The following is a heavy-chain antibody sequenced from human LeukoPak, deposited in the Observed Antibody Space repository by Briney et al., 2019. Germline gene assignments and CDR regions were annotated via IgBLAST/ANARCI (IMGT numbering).Heavy chain of an antibody. CDR2: ISSISSYI. D-gene: IGHD6-13*01. V-gene: IGHV3-21*01. CDR1: GFTFSSYS. Sequence: GGSLRLSCAASGFTFSSYSMNWVRQAPGKGLEWVSSISSISSYIYYADSVQGRFTISRDNARNSLYLQMNSLRAEDTAIYYCARASWAAAGTGAFDIWGQGTMVTVSS. J-gene: IGHJ3*02. CDR3: ARASWAAAGTGAFDI.